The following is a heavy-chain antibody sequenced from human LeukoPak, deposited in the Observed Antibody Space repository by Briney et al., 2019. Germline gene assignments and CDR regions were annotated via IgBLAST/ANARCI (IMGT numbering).Heavy chain of an antibody. CDR2: IKGDGSEK. CDR1: GFTFSSYW. J-gene: IGHJ3*02. CDR3: AREPPDLDAFDI. Sequence: GGSLRLSCAASGFTFSSYWMTWVRQAPGKGLEWVGNIKGDGSEKYYVDSVKGRFTISRDNAKNSLYLQMNSLRAEDTALYYCAREPPDLDAFDIWGQGTMVTVSS. V-gene: IGHV3-7*03.